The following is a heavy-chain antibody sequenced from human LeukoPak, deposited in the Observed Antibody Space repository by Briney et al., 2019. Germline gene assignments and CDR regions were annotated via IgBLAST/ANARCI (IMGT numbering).Heavy chain of an antibody. CDR1: GGSIFCASSY. J-gene: IGHJ3*01. V-gene: IGHV4-39*07. CDR3: ARGFPPGSGSRGSHAFDV. CDR2: INYGGST. D-gene: IGHD6-19*01. Sequence: PSETLSLTCSVSGGSIFCASSYWAWIRQSPGKGLEWIGEINYGGSTKYTPSLEGRGTILIDTSKNQFSLKLTSVTAADTAVYYCARGFPPGSGSRGSHAFDVWGQGTMVTVSS.